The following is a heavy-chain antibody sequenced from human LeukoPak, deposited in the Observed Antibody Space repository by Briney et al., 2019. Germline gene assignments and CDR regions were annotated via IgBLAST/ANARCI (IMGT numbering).Heavy chain of an antibody. V-gene: IGHV4-4*02. J-gene: IGHJ6*04. Sequence: SKTLSLTCAVFGGSISSSNWWSWVRQPPGKGLEWIGEIYHSGSTNYNPSLKSRVTISVDKSKNQFSLKLSSVTAADTAVYYCARGRVRGVIITPYYYYGMDVWGKGTTVTVSS. CDR3: ARGRVRGVIITPYYYYGMDV. D-gene: IGHD3-10*01. CDR2: IYHSGST. CDR1: GGSISSSNW.